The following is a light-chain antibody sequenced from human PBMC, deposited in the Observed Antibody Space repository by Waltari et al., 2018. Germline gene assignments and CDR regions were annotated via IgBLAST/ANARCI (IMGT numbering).Light chain of an antibody. Sequence: EIVLTQSPGTLSLSPGERATLPCRASPSVSSSYLAWYQQKPGQAPRLLIYGASSSATGIPDRFSGSGSGTDFTLTISRLEPEDFAVYYCQQYGSSPLTFGGGTKVEIK. V-gene: IGKV3-20*01. CDR1: PSVSSSY. J-gene: IGKJ4*01. CDR3: QQYGSSPLT. CDR2: GAS.